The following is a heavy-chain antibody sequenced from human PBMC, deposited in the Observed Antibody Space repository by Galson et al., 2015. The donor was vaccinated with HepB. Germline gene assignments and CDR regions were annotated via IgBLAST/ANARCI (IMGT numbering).Heavy chain of an antibody. V-gene: IGHV1-18*01. CDR1: GYTFTSYG. CDR2: ISAYNGNT. CDR3: ARDRYDFWSGYYRPDVLHAFDI. Sequence: SVKVSCKASGYTFTSYGISWVRQAPGQGLEWMGWISAYNGNTNYAQKLQGRVTMTTDTSTSTAYMELRSLRSDDTAVYYCARDRYDFWSGYYRPDVLHAFDIWGQGTMVTVSS. J-gene: IGHJ3*02. D-gene: IGHD3-3*01.